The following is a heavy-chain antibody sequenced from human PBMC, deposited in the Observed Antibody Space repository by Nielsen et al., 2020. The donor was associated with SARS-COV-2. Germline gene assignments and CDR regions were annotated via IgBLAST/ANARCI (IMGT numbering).Heavy chain of an antibody. CDR1: GFTFSNFA. D-gene: IGHD6-19*01. V-gene: IGHV3-23*01. CDR3: TRRVAGCTMYV. J-gene: IGHJ6*02. Sequence: GESLKISCAASGFTFSNFAMNWVRQAPGKGLEWVSTIGVSGGGTYYADSLKGRFTISRDNSKNTMYLQMNSLGADDTAIYYCTRRVAGCTMYVWGQGTTVTVSS. CDR2: IGVSGGGT.